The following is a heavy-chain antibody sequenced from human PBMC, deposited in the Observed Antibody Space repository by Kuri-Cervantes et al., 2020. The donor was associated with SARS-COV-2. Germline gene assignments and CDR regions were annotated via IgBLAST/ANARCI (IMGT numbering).Heavy chain of an antibody. CDR3: ARSGDSRHTIFGVVITMGVDY. CDR1: GYSISSGYY. V-gene: IGHV4-38-2*02. J-gene: IGHJ4*02. D-gene: IGHD3-3*01. CDR2: IYHSGST. Sequence: SETLSLTCTVSGYSISSGYYWGWTRQPPGKGLEWIGSIYHSGSTYYNPSLKSRVTISVDTSKNQFSLKLSSVTAADTAVYYCARSGDSRHTIFGVVITMGVDYWGQGTLVTVSS.